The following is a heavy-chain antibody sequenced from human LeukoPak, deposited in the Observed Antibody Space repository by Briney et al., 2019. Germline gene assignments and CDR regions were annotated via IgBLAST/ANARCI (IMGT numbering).Heavy chain of an antibody. D-gene: IGHD3-3*01. V-gene: IGHV1-2*02. CDR3: ARAPLLRFWIDAFDI. J-gene: IGHJ3*02. CDR2: ISAYNGNT. Sequence: ASVKVSCKASGYSFNSQGMNWVRQAPGQGLEWMGWISAYNGNTNYAQKFQARVTMTRDTSISTAYMELSRLRSDDTAVYYCARAPLLRFWIDAFDIWGQGTMVTVSS. CDR1: GYSFNSQG.